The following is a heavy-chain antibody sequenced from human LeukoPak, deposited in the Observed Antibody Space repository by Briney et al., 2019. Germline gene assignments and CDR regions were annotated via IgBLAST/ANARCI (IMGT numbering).Heavy chain of an antibody. V-gene: IGHV3-30-3*01. CDR1: GLTFSSYA. Sequence: PGGSLRLSCAASGLTFSSYAMHWVRQAPGKGLEWVAVISNDGNNKYYADSVKGRVTLSRDNSKNTLYLQMNSLRGEDTAVYYCVRDRYGDYYILDYWGQGTLVTVSS. J-gene: IGHJ4*02. CDR3: VRDRYGDYYILDY. D-gene: IGHD4-17*01. CDR2: ISNDGNNK.